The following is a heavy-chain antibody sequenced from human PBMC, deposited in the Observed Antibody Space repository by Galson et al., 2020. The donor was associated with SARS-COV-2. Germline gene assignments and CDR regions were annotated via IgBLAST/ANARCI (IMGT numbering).Heavy chain of an antibody. D-gene: IGHD3-16*01. J-gene: IGHJ6*02. CDR3: AREGGGEVGTDYYYYGMDV. Sequence: YADYMKGRFTISRDNDKNSLYLQMNSLRAEDTAVYYCAREGGGEVGTDYYYYGMDVWGQGTTVTVSS. V-gene: IGHV3-11*01.